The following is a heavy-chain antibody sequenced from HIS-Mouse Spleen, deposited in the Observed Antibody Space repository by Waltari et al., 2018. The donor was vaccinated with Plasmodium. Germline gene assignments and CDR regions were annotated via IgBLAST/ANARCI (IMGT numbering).Heavy chain of an antibody. Sequence: QLQLQESGPGLVKPSETLSLTCTVSGGSFSSSSYYWGWIRQPPGKGLEWIGSIYYSGSTYYNPSLKSRVTISVDTSKNQFSLKLSFVTAADTAVYYCARRGGSYYYFDYWGQGTLVTVSS. D-gene: IGHD1-26*01. J-gene: IGHJ4*02. CDR3: ARRGGSYYYFDY. CDR2: IYYSGST. CDR1: GGSFSSSSYY. V-gene: IGHV4-39*01.